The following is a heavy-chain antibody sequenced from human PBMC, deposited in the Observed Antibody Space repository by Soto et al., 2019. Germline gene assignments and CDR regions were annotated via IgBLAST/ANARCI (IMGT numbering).Heavy chain of an antibody. D-gene: IGHD4-17*01. Sequence: VQLVESGGGVVQPGRSLRLSCAASGFTFSSYAMHWVRQAPGKGLEWVAVISYDGSNKYYADSVKGRFTISRDNSKNTLYLQMNSLRAEDTAVYYCARDLLTTVNAFDIWGQGTMVTVSS. J-gene: IGHJ3*02. CDR1: GFTFSSYA. CDR2: ISYDGSNK. V-gene: IGHV3-30-3*01. CDR3: ARDLLTTVNAFDI.